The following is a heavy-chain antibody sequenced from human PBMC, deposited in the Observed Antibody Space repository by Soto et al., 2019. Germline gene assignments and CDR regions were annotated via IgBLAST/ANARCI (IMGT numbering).Heavy chain of an antibody. CDR3: ARDHGYYDSDY. V-gene: IGHV3-21*01. CDR1: GFAFSPYT. J-gene: IGHJ4*02. D-gene: IGHD3-22*01. CDR2: IHSRGSYI. Sequence: GGSQRLSCVASGFAFSPYTMNWVRQAPGMGLEWVSSIHSRGSYIYYADSVKGRFTISRDDAKNSLYLQMNSLRAEDTAVYYCARDHGYYDSDYWGQGTLVTVSS.